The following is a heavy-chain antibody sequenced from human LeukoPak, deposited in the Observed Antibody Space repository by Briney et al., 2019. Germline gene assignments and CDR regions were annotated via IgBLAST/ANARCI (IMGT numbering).Heavy chain of an antibody. V-gene: IGHV3-23*01. J-gene: IGHJ4*02. CDR1: GFTFSSYA. Sequence: PGGTLRLSRAASGFTFSSYAMSWVRQAPGKGLEWVSAISGSGGSTYYADSVKGRFTISRDKSKNTLYLQMNSLRAEDTAVYYCAKDRGVSDFRSGYPSYYFDYWGQGTLVTVSS. CDR3: AKDRGVSDFRSGYPSYYFDY. D-gene: IGHD3-3*01. CDR2: ISGSGGST.